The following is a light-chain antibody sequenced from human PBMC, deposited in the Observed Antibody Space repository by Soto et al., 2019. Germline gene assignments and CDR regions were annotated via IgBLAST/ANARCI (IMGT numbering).Light chain of an antibody. CDR2: GAS. J-gene: IGKJ2*03. CDR3: QQYGNPPPYS. V-gene: IGKV3-20*01. CDR1: QSVSRSL. Sequence: EIVLTQSPGTLSLSPVERATLSCRASQSVSRSLLAWYHQKPGQAPRLLIYGASTRATGIADRFSGSGSGTDFTLTISRLEPEDFAVYYCQQYGNPPPYSFGQGTKLEIK.